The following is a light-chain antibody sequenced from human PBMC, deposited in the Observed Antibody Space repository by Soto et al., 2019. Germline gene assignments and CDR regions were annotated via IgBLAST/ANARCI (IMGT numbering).Light chain of an antibody. CDR3: QQRGKWPLT. Sequence: EIVLTQSPATLSLSPGERATLSCMAIQSVSSDLAWYQRKPGQAPRLLIYDASNRAAGIPARFSGSGSGTVFPLTLSSLEPEYFAGYYCQQRGKWPLTCGGGPKVEIK. CDR2: DAS. J-gene: IGKJ4*01. CDR1: QSVSSD. V-gene: IGKV3-11*01.